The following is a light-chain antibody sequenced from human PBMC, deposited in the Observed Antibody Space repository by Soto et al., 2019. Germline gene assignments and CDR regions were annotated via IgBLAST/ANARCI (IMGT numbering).Light chain of an antibody. CDR2: EGS. CDR1: SSDVGNYNL. V-gene: IGLV2-23*01. CDR3: CSYAGSDTFWV. Sequence: QSVLTQPASVSGSPGQSITISCTGTSSDVGNYNLVSWYQQHPGKAPKLMIYEGSKRPSGVSNRFSGSKSGNTEFLTISGLQAEDESDYYCCSYAGSDTFWVFGGGTKVTVL. J-gene: IGLJ3*02.